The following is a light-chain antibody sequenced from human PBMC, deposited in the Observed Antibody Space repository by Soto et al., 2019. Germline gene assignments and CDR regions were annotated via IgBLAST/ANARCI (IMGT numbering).Light chain of an antibody. J-gene: IGKJ4*01. V-gene: IGKV3-20*01. CDR1: QSVSTSY. Sequence: EIVLTQSPGTLSLSPGERATLSCRASQSVSTSYLAWYQQTPGQAPRLLIYGASSRATGIPDRFSGSGSGADFTLTISSLEPEAFAVYYCQQYGSVPLTFGGGNKVESK. CDR2: GAS. CDR3: QQYGSVPLT.